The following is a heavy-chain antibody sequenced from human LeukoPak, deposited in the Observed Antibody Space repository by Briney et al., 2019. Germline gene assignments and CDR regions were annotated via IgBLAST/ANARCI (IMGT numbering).Heavy chain of an antibody. Sequence: PSETLSLTCTVSGGSMSSYYWSWIRQPPGEGVEWIGYINYSGSTTYNPSLRSRVTMYVDPSKNQVSLELSSVTAEDTAVYYCARGVGYCSSTSCYEWAVDYWGQGTLVTVSS. CDR3: ARGVGYCSSTSCYEWAVDY. D-gene: IGHD2-2*01. CDR1: GGSMSSYY. J-gene: IGHJ4*02. CDR2: INYSGST. V-gene: IGHV4-59*12.